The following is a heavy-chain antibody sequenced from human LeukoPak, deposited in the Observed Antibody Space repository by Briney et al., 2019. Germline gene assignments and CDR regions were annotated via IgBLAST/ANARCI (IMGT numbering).Heavy chain of an antibody. V-gene: IGHV4-4*09. CDR2: IRTSGST. Sequence: PSETLSLTCTVSGGSISDYYWSWIRQPPGTGLEWIGYIRTSGSTNYSPSLASRATMSVDTSKNQISLKLRSVTAADTAVYYCARPHSSTDFYAFDIWGQGTMVTVSS. J-gene: IGHJ3*02. CDR1: GGSISDYY. CDR3: ARPHSSTDFYAFDI. D-gene: IGHD2-2*01.